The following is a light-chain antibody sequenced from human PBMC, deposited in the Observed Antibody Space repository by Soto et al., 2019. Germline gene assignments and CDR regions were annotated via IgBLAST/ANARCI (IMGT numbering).Light chain of an antibody. J-gene: IGKJ1*01. CDR2: AAS. Sequence: IEMTQSPSSLSASVGDTVTITCRASQSISTYLNWYQQKAGLAPKLLIYAASSLQSGVPSRFSGSGSGTDFTLTISSLQPEDFATYYCQQTYSTPPTFGQGTKVDIK. CDR3: QQTYSTPPT. CDR1: QSISTY. V-gene: IGKV1-39*01.